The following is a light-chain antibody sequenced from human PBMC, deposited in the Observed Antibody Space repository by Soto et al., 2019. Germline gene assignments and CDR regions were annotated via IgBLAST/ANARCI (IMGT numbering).Light chain of an antibody. CDR2: KAS. J-gene: IGKJ1*01. CDR3: QQSYSTPPT. V-gene: IGKV1-5*03. CDR1: HTISSW. Sequence: DIQMTQSPSTLSGSVGDRVTITCRASHTISSWLAWYQQKPGKAPKLLIYKASTLKSGVPSRFSGSGSGTEFTLTISSLQPDDFATYYCQQSYSTPPTFGQGTKVDIK.